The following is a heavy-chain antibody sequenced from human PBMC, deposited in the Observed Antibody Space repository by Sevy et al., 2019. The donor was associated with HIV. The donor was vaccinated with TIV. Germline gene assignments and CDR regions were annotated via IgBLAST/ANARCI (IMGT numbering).Heavy chain of an antibody. V-gene: IGHV3-21*01. CDR3: ATDRTYGSFIDY. CDR1: GFTFSTYN. J-gene: IGHJ4*02. Sequence: GGSLRLSCAASGFTFSTYNMNWVRQAPGKGLEWVSSIWSSSSYIYYADSVKRRFTISRDNAKNSLYLQMNSLKVEDTAVYYRATDRTYGSFIDYWGQGTLVTVSS. D-gene: IGHD3-10*01. CDR2: IWSSSSYI.